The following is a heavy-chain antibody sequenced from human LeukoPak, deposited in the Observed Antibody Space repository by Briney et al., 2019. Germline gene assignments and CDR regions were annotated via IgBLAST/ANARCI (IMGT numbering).Heavy chain of an antibody. CDR2: IWYDGSNK. Sequence: GRSQRLSCAASGFTFSSYGMHWVRQAPGKGLEWVAVIWYDGSNKHYADSVKGRFTISRDNSEDTLYLQMNSLRAEDTAVYYCVRDPSGSGFAFDSWGQGALVTVSS. D-gene: IGHD1-1*01. CDR1: GFTFSSYG. CDR3: VRDPSGSGFAFDS. V-gene: IGHV3-33*01. J-gene: IGHJ4*02.